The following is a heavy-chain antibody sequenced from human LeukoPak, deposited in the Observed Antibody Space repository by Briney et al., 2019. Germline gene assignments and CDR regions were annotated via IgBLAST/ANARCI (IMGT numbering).Heavy chain of an antibody. J-gene: IGHJ4*02. D-gene: IGHD3-22*01. Sequence: SETLSLTCTVSDYSISSSYYWGWIRQPPGKGLEWFGIIYHSGSTYYNPSLKSRVTISVDTSKNQFSLKLSSVTAADTAVYFCARAPHFFDTSGSRYYFDYWGQGALVTVSS. CDR3: ARAPHFFDTSGSRYYFDY. V-gene: IGHV4-38-2*02. CDR2: IYHSGST. CDR1: DYSISSSYY.